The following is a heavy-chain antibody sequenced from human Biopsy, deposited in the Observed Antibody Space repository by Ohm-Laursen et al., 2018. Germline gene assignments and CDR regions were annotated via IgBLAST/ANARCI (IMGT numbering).Heavy chain of an antibody. CDR2: NIPILGTG. V-gene: IGHV1-69*13. D-gene: IGHD3-9*01. CDR3: ATKLTGYFHH. J-gene: IGHJ1*01. Sequence: VKISCKAPGGTFSNYGVNWVRQAPGQGLEWLGGNIPILGTGNYARKFQDRVTVAADTSTSTATMELRSLRSDDTAVYYCATKLTGYFHHWGQGTLVIVSS. CDR1: GGTFSNYG.